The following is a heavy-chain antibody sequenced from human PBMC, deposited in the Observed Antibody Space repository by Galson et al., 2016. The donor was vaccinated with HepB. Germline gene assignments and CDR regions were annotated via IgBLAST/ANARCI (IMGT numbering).Heavy chain of an antibody. V-gene: IGHV4-59*01. CDR3: ARESIVGATGYFDH. CDR2: VHYSGNT. J-gene: IGHJ4*02. D-gene: IGHD1-26*01. Sequence: PPGKGLEWIGYVHYSGNTKYNPSLKSRVSISVDTSNSQFSLNLTSVSAADTAIYYCARESIVGATGYFDHWGQGALVTVSP.